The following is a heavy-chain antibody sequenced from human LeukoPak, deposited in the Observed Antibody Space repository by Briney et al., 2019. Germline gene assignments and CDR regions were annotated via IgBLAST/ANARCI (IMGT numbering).Heavy chain of an antibody. V-gene: IGHV4-31*03. D-gene: IGHD5-12*01. CDR2: IYYSGST. J-gene: IGHJ4*02. CDR1: GGSISSGGYY. CDR3: ARETRWGYSGYDPFDY. Sequence: SQTLSLTCTVSGGSISSGGYYWSWIRQHPGKGLEWIGYIYYSGSTYYNPSLKSRVTISVDTSKNQFSLKLSSVTAADTAVYYCARETRWGYSGYDPFDYWGQGTLVTVSS.